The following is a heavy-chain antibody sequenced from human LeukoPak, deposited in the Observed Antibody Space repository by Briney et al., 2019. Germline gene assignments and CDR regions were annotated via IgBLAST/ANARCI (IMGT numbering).Heavy chain of an antibody. CDR1: GFTFSDCY. CDR2: ISSSSSYT. D-gene: IGHD5-12*01. Sequence: PGGSLRLSCAASGFTFSDCYMSWIRQAPGKGLEWVSYISSSSSYTNYADSVKGRFTISRDNAKNSLYLQMNSLRAEDTAVYHCARLGWATAPLDYWGQGTLVTVSS. J-gene: IGHJ4*02. CDR3: ARLGWATAPLDY. V-gene: IGHV3-11*06.